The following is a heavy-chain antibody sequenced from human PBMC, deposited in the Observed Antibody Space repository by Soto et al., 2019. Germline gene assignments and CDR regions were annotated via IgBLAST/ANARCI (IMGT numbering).Heavy chain of an antibody. CDR2: IYYSGST. CDR3: ARGETYEPGRRVPAEYYYYYYMDV. V-gene: IGHV4-59*01. Sequence: PSETLSLTCTVSGGSISSYYWSWIRQPPGKGLEWIGYIYYSGSTNYNPSLKSRVTISVDTSKNQFSLKLSFVTAADTAVYYCARGETYEPGRRVPAEYYYYYYMDVWGKGTTVTVSS. CDR1: GGSISSYY. J-gene: IGHJ6*03. D-gene: IGHD2-2*01.